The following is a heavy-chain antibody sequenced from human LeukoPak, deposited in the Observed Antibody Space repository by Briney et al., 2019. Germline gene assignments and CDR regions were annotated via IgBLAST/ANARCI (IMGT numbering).Heavy chain of an antibody. CDR1: GYTFTGYY. CDR2: INPNSGGT. Sequence: GASVKVSCKASGYTFTGYYMHWVRQAPGQGLEWMGWINPNSGGTNYAQKFQGWVTMTRVTSISTAYMELSRLRSDDTAVYYCARDIIFGRLGAGTSFDYWGQGTPVTVSS. V-gene: IGHV1-2*04. D-gene: IGHD6-19*01. J-gene: IGHJ4*02. CDR3: ARDIIFGRLGAGTSFDY.